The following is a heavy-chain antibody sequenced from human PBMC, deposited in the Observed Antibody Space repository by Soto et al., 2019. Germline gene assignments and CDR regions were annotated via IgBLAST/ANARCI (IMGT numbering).Heavy chain of an antibody. CDR3: AKGQHCSTTSCYFYHYGMDV. J-gene: IGHJ6*02. CDR2: ISYDGINK. Sequence: QVQLVESGGGVVQPGRSLRLSCVASGFTFSTYGMHWVRQAPGKGLEWVAVISYDGINKYYADSVKGRLTISRDNSKNTVYRQMNSLRGEDTAVYYCAKGQHCSTTSCYFYHYGMDVWGQGTTVAVSS. D-gene: IGHD2-2*01. CDR1: GFTFSTYG. V-gene: IGHV3-30*18.